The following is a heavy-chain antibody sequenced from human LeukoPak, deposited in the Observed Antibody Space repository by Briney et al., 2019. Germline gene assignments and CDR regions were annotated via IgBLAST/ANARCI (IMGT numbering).Heavy chain of an antibody. V-gene: IGHV3-66*03. CDR1: GFTFSSTW. CDR2: IRDSGEA. J-gene: IGHJ5*02. Sequence: PGGSLRLSCAASGFTFSSTWMSWVRQAPGKGLEWVGLIRDSGEAFYADFARGRFAISRDESENTLYLQMNSLRVEDTAVYFCARDRAANQDWVEFDPWGQGTPVIVSS. D-gene: IGHD3/OR15-3a*01. CDR3: ARDRAANQDWVEFDP.